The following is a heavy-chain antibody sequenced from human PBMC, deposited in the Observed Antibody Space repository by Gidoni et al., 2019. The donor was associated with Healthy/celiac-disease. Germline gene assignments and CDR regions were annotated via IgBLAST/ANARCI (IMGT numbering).Heavy chain of an antibody. CDR2: IIPIFGTA. V-gene: IGHV1-69*01. CDR3: ARRTRTRTWELLPRPHAFDI. Sequence: QVQLVQSGAEVKKPGSSVKVSCKASGGTFSSYAISWVRQAPGQGLECMGGIIPIFGTANYAQKFQGRVTITADESTSTAYMELSSLRSEDTAVYYCARRTRTRTWELLPRPHAFDIWGQGTMVTVSS. J-gene: IGHJ3*02. CDR1: GGTFSSYA. D-gene: IGHD1-26*01.